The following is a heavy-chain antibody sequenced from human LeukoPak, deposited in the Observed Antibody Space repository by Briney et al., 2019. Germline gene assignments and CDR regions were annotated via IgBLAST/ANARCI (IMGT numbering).Heavy chain of an antibody. CDR2: IRYDGSNK. D-gene: IGHD1-26*01. Sequence: GGSLRLSCAVSGFTFSGYGMHWVRQAPGKGLEWVAFIRYDGSNKYYAGSVRGRFTISRDNSKNTVYLQMNSLRPEDTAVYYCAKEYSGSFEYWGQGTLVIVSS. CDR1: GFTFSGYG. V-gene: IGHV3-30*02. J-gene: IGHJ4*02. CDR3: AKEYSGSFEY.